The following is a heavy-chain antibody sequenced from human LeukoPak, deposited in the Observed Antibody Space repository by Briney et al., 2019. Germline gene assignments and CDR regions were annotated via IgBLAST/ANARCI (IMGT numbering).Heavy chain of an antibody. CDR3: AREEAAVTPGNWYFDL. D-gene: IGHD4-17*01. CDR2: INHSGST. CDR1: GGSFSGYY. Sequence: SETLSLTCAVYGGSFSGYYWSWIRQPPGKGLEWIGEINHSGSTNYNPSLKNRVTISVDTSKNQFSLKLSSVTAADTAVYYCAREEAAVTPGNWYFDLWGRGTLVTVSS. J-gene: IGHJ2*01. V-gene: IGHV4-34*01.